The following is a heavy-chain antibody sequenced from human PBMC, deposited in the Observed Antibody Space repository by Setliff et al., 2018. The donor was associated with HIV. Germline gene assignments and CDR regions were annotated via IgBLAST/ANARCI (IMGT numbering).Heavy chain of an antibody. J-gene: IGHJ4*02. CDR1: GASISSSDYF. V-gene: IGHV4-39*02. CDR2: IYHTGTT. Sequence: ASETLSLTCIVSGASISSSDYFWVWIRQPPGKGLEWIGSIYHTGTTSYNRSLQSRVTISVDTSKNHFSLKVNSVTASDTAVYYCTRRAHGRQEPLWDQGTLVTVSS. CDR3: TRRAHGRQEPL.